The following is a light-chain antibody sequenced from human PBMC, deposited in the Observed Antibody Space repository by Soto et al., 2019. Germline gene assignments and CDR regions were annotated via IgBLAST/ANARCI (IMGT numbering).Light chain of an antibody. CDR1: QSISSW. J-gene: IGKJ1*01. V-gene: IGKV1-5*01. Sequence: DIQMTQSPSTLSASGGDRVTITCRASQSISSWLAWYQQKPGKAPKLLIYDASSLESGVPSRFSGSGSGTEFTLTISSLQPDDFATYYCQQYNSYSPWTFGQGTKVDI. CDR2: DAS. CDR3: QQYNSYSPWT.